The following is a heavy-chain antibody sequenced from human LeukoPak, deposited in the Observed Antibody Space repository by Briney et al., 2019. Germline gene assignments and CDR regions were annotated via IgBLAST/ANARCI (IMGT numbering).Heavy chain of an antibody. CDR3: AKGRSGVSSAAINY. CDR2: IYSGGTT. CDR1: GFTVSRNY. J-gene: IGHJ4*02. V-gene: IGHV3-53*01. D-gene: IGHD2-2*01. Sequence: GGSLRLSCAASGFTVSRNYMSWVRQAPGKGLEWVSVIYSGGTTHYGDSVKGRFTISRDNSKNTLHLQMNSLRAEDTAVYSCAKGRSGVSSAAINYWGQGTLVTVSS.